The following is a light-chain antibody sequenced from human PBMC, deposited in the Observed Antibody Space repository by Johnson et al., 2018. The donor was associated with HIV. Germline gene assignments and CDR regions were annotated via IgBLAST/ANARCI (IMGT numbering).Light chain of an antibody. Sequence: HSVLTQPPSVSAAPGQKVTISCSGSSSNIGNNYVSWYQQLPGTAPTLLIYDNNKRPSGIPDRFSGSKSGMSATLAITGLQTGDEADYYCGTWDTSLNAFVLGTGTSVIVL. CDR2: DNN. V-gene: IGLV1-51*01. CDR3: GTWDTSLNAFV. CDR1: SSNIGNNY. J-gene: IGLJ1*01.